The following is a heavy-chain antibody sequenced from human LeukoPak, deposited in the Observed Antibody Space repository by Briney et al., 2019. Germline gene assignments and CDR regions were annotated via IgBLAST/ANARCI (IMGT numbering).Heavy chain of an antibody. Sequence: GGSLRLYCAASGFIFNDAWMSWVRQAPGKGLEWVGRIKIKVDGGTTDFAAPVKGRFTILRDDSKKMLYLQMNSLKIEDTAVYYCTTGLLVGPKGYFDLWGRGTLVTVSS. CDR3: TTGLLVGPKGYFDL. V-gene: IGHV3-15*01. J-gene: IGHJ2*01. D-gene: IGHD2-15*01. CDR2: IKIKVDGGTT. CDR1: GFIFNDAW.